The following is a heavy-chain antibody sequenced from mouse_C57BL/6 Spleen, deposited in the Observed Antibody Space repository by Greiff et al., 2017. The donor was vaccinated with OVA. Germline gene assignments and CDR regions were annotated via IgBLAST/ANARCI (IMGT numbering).Heavy chain of an antibody. CDR3: ARYSYDYDYYAMDY. D-gene: IGHD2-4*01. CDR1: GYTFTDYN. CDR2: INPNNGGT. Sequence: EVMLVESGPELVKPGASVKIPCKASGYTFTDYNMDWVKQSHGKSLEWIGDINPNNGGTIYNQKFKGKATLTVDKSSSTAYMELRSLTSEDTAVYYCARYSYDYDYYAMDYWGQGTSVTVSS. J-gene: IGHJ4*01. V-gene: IGHV1-18*01.